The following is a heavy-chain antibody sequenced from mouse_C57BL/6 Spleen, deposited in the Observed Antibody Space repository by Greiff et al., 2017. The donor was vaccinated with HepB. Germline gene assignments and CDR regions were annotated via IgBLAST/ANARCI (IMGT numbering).Heavy chain of an antibody. J-gene: IGHJ3*01. V-gene: IGHV1-82*01. D-gene: IGHD1-1*02. Sequence: VQLQQSGPELVKPGASVKISCKASGYAFSSSWMNWVKQRPGKGLEWIGRIYPGDGDTNYNGKFKGKATLTADKSSSTAYMQLRSLTSEDSAVYFCARDYWGFAYWGQGTLVTVSA. CDR2: IYPGDGDT. CDR3: ARDYWGFAY. CDR1: GYAFSSSW.